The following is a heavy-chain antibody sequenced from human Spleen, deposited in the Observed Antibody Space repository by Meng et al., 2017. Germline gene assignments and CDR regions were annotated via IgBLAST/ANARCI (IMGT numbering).Heavy chain of an antibody. CDR2: ISGSGGST. CDR3: LTGFNVITSLVGC. V-gene: IGHV3-23*01. CDR1: GFTFSSYA. J-gene: IGHJ4*02. Sequence: GGSLRLSCAASGFTFSSYAMSWVRQAPGKGLEWVSAISGSGGSTYYADSVKGRFTISRDNSKNTLYLQMNSLRTDDTAVYYCLTGFNVITSLVGCWGLGTLVTVSS. D-gene: IGHD1-14*01.